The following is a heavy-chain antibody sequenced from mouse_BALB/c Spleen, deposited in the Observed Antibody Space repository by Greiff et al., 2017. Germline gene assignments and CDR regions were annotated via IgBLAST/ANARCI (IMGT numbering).Heavy chain of an antibody. CDR2: IYPGSGST. V-gene: IGHV1-55*01. J-gene: IGHJ3*01. D-gene: IGHD2-4*01. Sequence: QVQLQQPGAELVKPGTSVKLSCKASGYTFTSYWINWVKLRPGQGLEWIGDIYPGSGSTNYNEKFKSKATLTVDTSSSTAYMQLSSLASEDSALYYCARGGDYDSAWFAYWGQGTLGTVSA. CDR3: ARGGDYDSAWFAY. CDR1: GYTFTSYW.